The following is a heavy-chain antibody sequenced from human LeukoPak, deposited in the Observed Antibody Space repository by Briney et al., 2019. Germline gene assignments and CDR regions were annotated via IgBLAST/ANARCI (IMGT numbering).Heavy chain of an antibody. CDR3: TRDPPKP. V-gene: IGHV3-49*04. Sequence: GGSLRLYCTASGFTFGDYAMSWVRQAPGKGLEWVGFIRSKAYGGTTEYAASVKGRFTISRDDSKSIAYLQMNSLKTEDTAGYYCTRDPPKPWGQGTLVTVSS. CDR1: GFTFGDYA. J-gene: IGHJ5*02. CDR2: IRSKAYGGTT.